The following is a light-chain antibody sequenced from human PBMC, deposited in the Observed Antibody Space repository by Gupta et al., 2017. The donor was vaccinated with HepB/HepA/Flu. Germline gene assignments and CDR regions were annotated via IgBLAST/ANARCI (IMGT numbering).Light chain of an antibody. J-gene: IGLJ1*01. CDR2: STN. V-gene: IGLV1-44*01. Sequence: QSVLTQPPSASGTPGQRVTISCSASSSNVGSHNINWYQQLPGTAPKLLIYSTNQRPSGVPDRFSASKSGTSASLAISGLQSEDEADYFCGTWDKSLNAFVFGTGTEVTVL. CDR3: GTWDKSLNAFV. CDR1: SSNVGSHN.